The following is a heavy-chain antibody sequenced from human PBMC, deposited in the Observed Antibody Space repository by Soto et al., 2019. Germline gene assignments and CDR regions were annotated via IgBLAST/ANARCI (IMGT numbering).Heavy chain of an antibody. V-gene: IGHV4-39*01. CDR2: VSFSGTT. Sequence: SETLSLTCSVSGGSINNNYYYWGWVRQPPGKGLEWTASVSFSGTTYYSPSLRGRITASIDTSRNQFSLKLNSVTAADTAVYYCASQKLDPPAHLAYWGQGPLVTVSS. CDR1: GGSINNNYYY. D-gene: IGHD6-13*01. CDR3: ASQKLDPPAHLAY. J-gene: IGHJ4*02.